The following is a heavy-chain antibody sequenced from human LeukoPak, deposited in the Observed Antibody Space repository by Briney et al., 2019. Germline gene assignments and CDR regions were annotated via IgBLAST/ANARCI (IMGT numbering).Heavy chain of an antibody. D-gene: IGHD5-18*01. CDR2: IYYSGST. CDR1: GGSISSSSYY. CDR3: ARGLEYQRLRGYSYGSDAFDI. Sequence: SETLSLTCTVSGGSISSSSYYWGWIRQPPGKGLEWIGSIYYSGSTYYNPSLKSRVTISVDTSKNQFSLKLSSVAAADTAVYYCARGLEYQRLRGYSYGSDAFDIWGQGTMVTVSS. J-gene: IGHJ3*02. V-gene: IGHV4-39*07.